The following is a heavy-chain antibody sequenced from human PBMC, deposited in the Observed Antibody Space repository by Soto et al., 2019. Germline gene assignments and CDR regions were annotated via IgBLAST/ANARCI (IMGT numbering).Heavy chain of an antibody. Sequence: ASVKVSCKASGYTFTSYYMHWVRQAPGQGLEWMGIINPSGGSTSYAQKFQGRVTMTRDTSTSTVYMELSSLRSEDTAVYYCARVGGGEWLAPRYFDYWGQGTLVTVSS. D-gene: IGHD6-19*01. CDR2: INPSGGST. CDR1: GYTFTSYY. CDR3: ARVGGGEWLAPRYFDY. J-gene: IGHJ4*02. V-gene: IGHV1-46*03.